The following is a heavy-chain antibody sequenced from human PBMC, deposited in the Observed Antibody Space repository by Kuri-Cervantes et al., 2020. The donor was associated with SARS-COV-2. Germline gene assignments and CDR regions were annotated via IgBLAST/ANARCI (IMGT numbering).Heavy chain of an antibody. V-gene: IGHV3-30*04. CDR1: GLTFSSYA. D-gene: IGHD6-6*01. CDR3: ARDTAARYFDY. Sequence: GESLKISCAASGLTFSSYAMHWVRQAPGKGLEWVAVISYDGSNKYYADSVKGRFTISRDNSKNTLYLQMNSLRAEDTAVYYCARDTAARYFDYWGQGTLVTVSS. J-gene: IGHJ4*02. CDR2: ISYDGSNK.